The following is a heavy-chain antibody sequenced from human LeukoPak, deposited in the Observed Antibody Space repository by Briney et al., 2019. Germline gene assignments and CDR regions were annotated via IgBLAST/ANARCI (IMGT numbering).Heavy chain of an antibody. CDR3: AGPSLWFGELTGAFDI. D-gene: IGHD3-10*01. CDR1: GGSINSVY. CDR2: IYYSGTT. J-gene: IGHJ3*02. Sequence: PSETLSLTCTVSGGSINSVYWSWIRQPPGKGLEWIAYIYYSGTTSYNPTLKSRVTISVDTSKNQFSLKLSSVTAADTAVYYCAGPSLWFGELTGAFDIWGQGTMVTVSS. V-gene: IGHV4-59*08.